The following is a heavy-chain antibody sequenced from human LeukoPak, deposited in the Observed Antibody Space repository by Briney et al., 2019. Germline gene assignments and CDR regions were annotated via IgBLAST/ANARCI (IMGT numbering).Heavy chain of an antibody. CDR3: ARVLYDSSGYGAFDI. CDR2: IYHSGST. V-gene: IGHV4-30-2*01. D-gene: IGHD3-22*01. Sequence: SETLSLTCAASGGSISSGGYSWSWIRQPPGKGLEWIGYIYHSGSTYYNPSLKSRVTISVDRSKNQFSPKLSSVTAADTAVYYCARVLYDSSGYGAFDIWGQGTMVTVSS. CDR1: GGSISSGGYS. J-gene: IGHJ3*02.